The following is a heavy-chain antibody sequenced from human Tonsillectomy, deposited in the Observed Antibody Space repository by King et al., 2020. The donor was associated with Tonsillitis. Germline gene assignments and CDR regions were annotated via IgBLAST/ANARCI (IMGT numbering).Heavy chain of an antibody. V-gene: IGHV5-10-1*03. D-gene: IGHD6-13*01. CDR1: GYSFTSYW. CDR3: ARSEQELSTYYYYYYMDV. Sequence: VQLVESGAEVKKPGESLRISCKGSGYSFTSYWINWVRRMPGKGLEWMGRIDPSDSHTNYSPSFQGHVSFSADKSISTAYLQWSSLKAPDTAIYYCARSEQELSTYYYYYYMDVWGKGTTVTVSS. CDR2: IDPSDSHT. J-gene: IGHJ6*03.